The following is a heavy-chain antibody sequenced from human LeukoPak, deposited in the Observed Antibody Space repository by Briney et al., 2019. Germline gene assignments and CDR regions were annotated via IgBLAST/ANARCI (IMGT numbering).Heavy chain of an antibody. D-gene: IGHD5-24*01. V-gene: IGHV4-39*07. CDR2: IYYSGST. CDR1: GGSISSSSYY. CDR3: ARGRTDGYKGNAFDI. J-gene: IGHJ3*02. Sequence: SETLSLTCTVSGGSISSSSYYWGWIRQPPGKGLEWIGTIYYSGSTYYNPSLKSRVTISVDTSKNQFSLNLTSVTAADTAVYYCARGRTDGYKGNAFDIWGQGTMVTVSS.